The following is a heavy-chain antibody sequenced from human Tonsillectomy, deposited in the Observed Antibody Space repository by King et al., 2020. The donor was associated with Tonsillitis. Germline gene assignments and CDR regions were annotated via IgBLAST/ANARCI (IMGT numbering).Heavy chain of an antibody. CDR2: IYIGGST. CDR3: ARLIAVAGAFDI. V-gene: IGHV3-66*04. J-gene: IGHJ3*02. D-gene: IGHD6-19*01. CDR1: GFTVISNY. Sequence: VQLVESGGGLVQPGGSLRLSCAASGFTVISNYMSWVRQAPGKGLEWVSVIYIGGSTYYADSVKGRFTISRDNSKNTLYLQMNSLRAADTAVYYCARLIAVAGAFDIWGQGTMVTVSS.